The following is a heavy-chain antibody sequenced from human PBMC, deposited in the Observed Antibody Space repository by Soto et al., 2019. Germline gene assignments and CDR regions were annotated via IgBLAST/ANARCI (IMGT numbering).Heavy chain of an antibody. D-gene: IGHD6-19*01. CDR1: GFTFSSSS. Sequence: EVQLVESGGGLVKPGGSLRLSCVASGFTFSSSSMSWVRQAPGRGLEWVSTINTHNYIYYADSVKGRFTISRDNAKNSLYQQMNSLRAEDTAVYYCARDSSGWSRDYWGQGTLVTVSS. CDR2: INTHNYI. J-gene: IGHJ4*02. V-gene: IGHV3-21*02. CDR3: ARDSSGWSRDY.